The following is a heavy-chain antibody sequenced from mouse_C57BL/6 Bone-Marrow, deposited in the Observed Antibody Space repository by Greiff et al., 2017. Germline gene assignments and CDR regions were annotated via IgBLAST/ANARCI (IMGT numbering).Heavy chain of an antibody. J-gene: IGHJ3*01. V-gene: IGHV1-61*01. D-gene: IGHD2-1*01. Sequence: VQLQQPGAELVRPGSSVKLSCKASGYTFTSYWMDWVKQRPGQGLEWIGNIYPSDSETHYNQKFKDKATLTVDKSSSTAYMQLSRLTSEDSAVYYCARYGTAWFAYWGQGTLVTVSA. CDR3: ARYGTAWFAY. CDR2: IYPSDSET. CDR1: GYTFTSYW.